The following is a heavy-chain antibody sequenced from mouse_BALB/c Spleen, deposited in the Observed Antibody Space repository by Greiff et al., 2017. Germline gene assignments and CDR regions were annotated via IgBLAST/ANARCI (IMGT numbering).Heavy chain of an antibody. D-gene: IGHD1-1*01. J-gene: IGHJ4*01. CDR2: INPYNGDT. CDR1: GYSFTGYF. Sequence: VQLQQSGPELVKPGASVKISCKASGYSFTGYFMNWVKQSHGKSLEWIGRINPYNGDTFYNQKFKGKATLTVDKSSSTAHMELLSLTSEDSAVYYCGRSKYYGSSYGYAMDYWGQGTSVTVSS. V-gene: IGHV1-37*01. CDR3: GRSKYYGSSYGYAMDY.